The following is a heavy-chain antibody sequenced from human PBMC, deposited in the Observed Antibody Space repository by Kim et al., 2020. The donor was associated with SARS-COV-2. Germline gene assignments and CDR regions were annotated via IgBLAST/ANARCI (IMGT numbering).Heavy chain of an antibody. CDR3: ARGGLARSVTFVLDY. CDR1: GFTFSSYW. Sequence: GGSLRLSCAASGFTFSSYWRHWVRQAPRKGLVLVSRINRDVSTTSHADSVKGRLTISRDNAKSTEFLQMTSLGAEDTAVYYCARGGLARSVTFVLDYCG. D-gene: IGHD2-21*01. J-gene: IGHJ4*01. V-gene: IGHV3-74*01. CDR2: INRDVSTT.